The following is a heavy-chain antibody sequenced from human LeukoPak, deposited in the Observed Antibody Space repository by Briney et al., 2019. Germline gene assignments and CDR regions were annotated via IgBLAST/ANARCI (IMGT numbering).Heavy chain of an antibody. V-gene: IGHV3-15*01. Sequence: PGGSLRLSCTASGFPFSNGWMHWVRQAPGKGLEWVGRVKSKVNGGTIDYAAPVRGRVTSSRDDSKNTVYLQMNSLKTDDTAVYYCSTGRGDFLYYWGQGTLVTVSS. CDR1: GFPFSNGW. D-gene: IGHD4-17*01. J-gene: IGHJ4*02. CDR2: VKSKVNGGTI. CDR3: STGRGDFLYY.